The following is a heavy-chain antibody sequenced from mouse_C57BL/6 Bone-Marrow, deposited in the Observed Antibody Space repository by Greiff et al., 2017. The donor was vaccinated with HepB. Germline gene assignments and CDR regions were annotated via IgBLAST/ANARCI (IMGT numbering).Heavy chain of an antibody. Sequence: EVKLMESGGGLVQPGGSLKLSCAASGFTFSDYYMYWVRQTPEKRLEWVAYISNGGGSTYYPDTVKGRFTISRDNAKNTLYLQMSRLKSEDTAMYYCAREGLLLPMDYWGQGTSVTVSS. CDR2: ISNGGGST. CDR3: AREGLLLPMDY. CDR1: GFTFSDYY. D-gene: IGHD1-1*01. J-gene: IGHJ4*01. V-gene: IGHV5-12*01.